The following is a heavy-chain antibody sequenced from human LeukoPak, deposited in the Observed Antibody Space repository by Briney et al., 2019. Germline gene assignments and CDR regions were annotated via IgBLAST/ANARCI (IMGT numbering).Heavy chain of an antibody. V-gene: IGHV3-64*01. J-gene: IGHJ6*03. CDR1: GFTFSSYA. CDR2: ISSNGGRT. D-gene: IGHD5-18*01. CDR3: ARDVRGYSYGSYYYYYYYMDV. Sequence: GGSLRLSCAASGFTFSSYAMPWVRQAPGKGLEYVSAISSNGGRTYYANSVEGRFNVYRDNYKNTLYLQMGSLRAEDMAVYYCARDVRGYSYGSYYYYYYYMDVWGKGTTVTVSS.